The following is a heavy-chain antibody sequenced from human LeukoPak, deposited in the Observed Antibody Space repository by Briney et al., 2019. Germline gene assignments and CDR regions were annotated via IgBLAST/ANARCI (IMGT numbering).Heavy chain of an antibody. CDR2: INHSGST. J-gene: IGHJ5*02. CDR1: GGSFSGCY. V-gene: IGHV4-34*01. D-gene: IGHD3-16*01. Sequence: SETLSLTCAVYGGSFSGCYWSWIRQPPGKGLEWIGEINHSGSTNYNPSLKGRVTISVDTSKNQFSLNLTSVTAADTAVYYCARFTPQGYGWGGYNRFDPWGQGTLVTVSS. CDR3: ARFTPQGYGWGGYNRFDP.